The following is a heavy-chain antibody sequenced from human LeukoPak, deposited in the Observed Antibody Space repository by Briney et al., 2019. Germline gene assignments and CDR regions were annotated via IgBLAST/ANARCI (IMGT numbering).Heavy chain of an antibody. CDR1: GFTFSSYG. V-gene: IGHV3-30*02. J-gene: IGHJ6*02. D-gene: IGHD3-10*01. Sequence: GGSLRLSCAASGFTFSSYGMHWVRQAPGKGLGWVAFIRYDGSNKYYADSVKGRFTISRDNSKNTLYLQMNSLRAEDTAVYYCGKASPYGSGSYYGMDVWGQGTTVTVSS. CDR3: GKASPYGSGSYYGMDV. CDR2: IRYDGSNK.